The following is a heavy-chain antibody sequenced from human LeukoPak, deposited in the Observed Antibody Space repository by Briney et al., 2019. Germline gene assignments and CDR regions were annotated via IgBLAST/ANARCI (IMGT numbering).Heavy chain of an antibody. V-gene: IGHV3-7*01. J-gene: IGHJ5*02. CDR2: IKQDGSEK. CDR3: ARGGYMFDP. CDR1: GFTFTTYW. Sequence: GESLKISCSASGFTFTTYWMTWVRQAPGKGLEWVANIKQDGSEKYYVDSVKGRFTISRDNAKNSLYLQMDSLRAEETAVYYCARGGYMFDPWGQETLVTVSS. D-gene: IGHD6-13*01.